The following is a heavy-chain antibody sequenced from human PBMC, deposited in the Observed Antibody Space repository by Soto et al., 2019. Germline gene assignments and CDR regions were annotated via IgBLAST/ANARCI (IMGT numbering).Heavy chain of an antibody. V-gene: IGHV4-31*03. D-gene: IGHD2-2*01. CDR3: VRDGHCITTSCYGNWFDP. J-gene: IGHJ5*02. Sequence: PSETLSLTCTVSGGSISSGGYYWSWIRQHPGKGLEWIGYIYYSGSTYYNPSLKSRVTISVDTSKNQFSLKLSSVTAADTAVYYCVRDGHCITTSCYGNWFDPWGQGTLVTVSS. CDR1: GGSISSGGYY. CDR2: IYYSGST.